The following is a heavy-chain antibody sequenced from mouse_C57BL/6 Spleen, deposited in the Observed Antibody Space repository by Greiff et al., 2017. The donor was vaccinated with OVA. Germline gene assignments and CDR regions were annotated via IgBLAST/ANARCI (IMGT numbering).Heavy chain of an antibody. CDR1: GFSLTSYG. CDR2: IWRGGST. CDR3: ANPYGYDGYYAMDY. Sequence: VKLKQSGPGLVQPSQSLSITCTVSGFSLTSYGVHWVRQSPGKGLEWLGVIWRGGSTDYNAAFMSRLSITKDNSKSQVFFKMNSLQADDTAIYYCANPYGYDGYYAMDYWGQGTSVTVSS. V-gene: IGHV2-5*01. J-gene: IGHJ4*01. D-gene: IGHD2-2*01.